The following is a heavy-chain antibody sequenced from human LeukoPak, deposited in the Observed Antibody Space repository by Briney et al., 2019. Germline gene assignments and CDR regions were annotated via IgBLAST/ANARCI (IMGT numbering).Heavy chain of an antibody. Sequence: SQTLSLTCTVSGGSISSGSYYWSWIRQPAGKGLEWIGRIYTSGGTNYNPSLKSRVTISVDTSKNQFSLKLSSVTAADTAVYYCARGGYSYGYFWYDSSGYLDYWGQGTLVTVSS. CDR1: GGSISSGSYY. J-gene: IGHJ4*02. CDR2: IYTSGGT. D-gene: IGHD5-18*01. CDR3: ARGGYSYGYFWYDSSGYLDY. V-gene: IGHV4-61*02.